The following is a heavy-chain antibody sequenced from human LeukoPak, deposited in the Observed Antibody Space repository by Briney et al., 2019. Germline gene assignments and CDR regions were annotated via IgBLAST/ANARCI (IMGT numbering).Heavy chain of an antibody. CDR3: ARDLGCSSTSCSNWLDP. CDR2: IYTSGST. V-gene: IGHV4-4*07. Sequence: SETLSLTCTVSGGSISSYYWSWIRQPAGKGLEWIGRIYTSGSTNYNPSLKSRVTMSVDTSKNQFSLKLSSVTAADTAVYYCARDLGCSSTSCSNWLDPWGQGTLVTVSS. J-gene: IGHJ5*02. D-gene: IGHD2-2*01. CDR1: GGSISSYY.